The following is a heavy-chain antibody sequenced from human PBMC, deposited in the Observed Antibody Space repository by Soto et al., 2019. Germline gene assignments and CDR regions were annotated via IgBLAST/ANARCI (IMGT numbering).Heavy chain of an antibody. J-gene: IGHJ6*02. V-gene: IGHV4-39*01. D-gene: IGHD6-19*01. CDR3: AVPAASVAGASGSYYYYGMDV. CDR1: GGSISSSSYY. Sequence: QLQLQESGPGLVKPSETLSLTCTVSGGSISSSSYYWGWIRQPPGKGLEWIGYIYYSGSPYYNPSLKSRATISVDTSKNQFSLKLSSVTAADTAVYYCAVPAASVAGASGSYYYYGMDVWGQGTTVTVSS. CDR2: IYYSGSP.